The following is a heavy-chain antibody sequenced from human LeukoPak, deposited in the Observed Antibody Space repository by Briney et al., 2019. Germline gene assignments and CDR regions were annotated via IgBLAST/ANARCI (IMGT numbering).Heavy chain of an antibody. D-gene: IGHD6-19*01. J-gene: IGHJ6*02. Sequence: PSETLSLTCTVSGGSISSYYWSWIRQPPGKGLEWIGYIYCSGSTNYNPSLKSRVTISVDTSKNQFSLKLSSVTAADTAVYYCARLQTVAGTSPFYYYYYGMDVWGQGTTVTVSS. V-gene: IGHV4-59*01. CDR1: GGSISSYY. CDR3: ARLQTVAGTSPFYYYYYGMDV. CDR2: IYCSGST.